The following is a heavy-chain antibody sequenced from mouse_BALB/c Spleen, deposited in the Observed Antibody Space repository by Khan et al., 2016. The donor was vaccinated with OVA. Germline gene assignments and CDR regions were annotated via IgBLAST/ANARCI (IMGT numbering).Heavy chain of an antibody. J-gene: IGHJ4*01. CDR3: ARQPYFHYYVMDY. CDR1: GFSLTNYG. CDR2: IWSDGTT. Sequence: QVQLKESGPGLVAPSQSLSITCTISGFSLTNYGVHWVRQPPGKGLEWLVVIWSDGTTTYDSALKSRLTISKDNSKSQVFLNMDSLHTDDTAMYYCARQPYFHYYVMDYWGQGTSVTVSS. D-gene: IGHD2-10*01. V-gene: IGHV2-6-1*01.